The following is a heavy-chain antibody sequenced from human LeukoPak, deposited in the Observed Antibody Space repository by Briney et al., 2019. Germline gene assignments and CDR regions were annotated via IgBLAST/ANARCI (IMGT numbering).Heavy chain of an antibody. CDR3: ARDSYDILTGYYSIRYNWFDP. V-gene: IGHV1-8*01. CDR2: MNPNNGNT. J-gene: IGHJ5*02. Sequence: ASVKVSCKASGYTFTSYDINWVRQATGQGLEWMGWMNPNNGNTGYAQKFQGRVTMTRNTSISTAYMELSSLRSEDTAVYYCARDSYDILTGYYSIRYNWFDPWGQGTLVTVSS. D-gene: IGHD3-9*01. CDR1: GYTFTSYD.